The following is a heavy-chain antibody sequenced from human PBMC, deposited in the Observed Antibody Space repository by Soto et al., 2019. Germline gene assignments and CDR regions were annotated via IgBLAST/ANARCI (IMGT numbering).Heavy chain of an antibody. CDR3: ARRARDSSGQIDY. Sequence: PGGSLRLSCAASGFTFSSYGMHWVRQAPGKGLEWVAVIWYDGSNKYYADSVKGRFTISRDNSKNTLYLQMNSLRAEDTAVYYCARRARDSSGQIDYWGQGTLVTVSS. CDR2: IWYDGSNK. J-gene: IGHJ4*02. V-gene: IGHV3-33*01. D-gene: IGHD3-22*01. CDR1: GFTFSSYG.